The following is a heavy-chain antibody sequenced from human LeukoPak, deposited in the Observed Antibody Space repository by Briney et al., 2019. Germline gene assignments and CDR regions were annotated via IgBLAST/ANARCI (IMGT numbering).Heavy chain of an antibody. Sequence: SETLSLTCTVSGGSISTNSNYWGWIRQSPGKGLEWIGSIYYSGSTYYNPSLRSRVTISVDTSNNQFSLKLSSVTAADTAVFYCARRYGGGSPGWYFDLWGRGTLVAVSS. CDR3: ARRYGGGSPGWYFDL. J-gene: IGHJ2*01. V-gene: IGHV4-39*01. D-gene: IGHD4-23*01. CDR1: GGSISTNSNY. CDR2: IYYSGST.